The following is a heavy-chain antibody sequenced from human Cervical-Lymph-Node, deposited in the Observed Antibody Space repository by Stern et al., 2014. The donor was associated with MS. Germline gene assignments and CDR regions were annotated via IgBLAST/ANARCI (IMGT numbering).Heavy chain of an antibody. CDR3: ARVEQWLVRGFGEYFQH. V-gene: IGHV4-59*01. CDR1: GGSISSYY. D-gene: IGHD6-19*01. CDR2: IYSSGST. Sequence: QLQLQESGPGLVKPSETLSLTCTVSGGSISSYYWSWIRQPPGKGLEWIGYIYSSGSTNYNPSLKSRVTISVDTSQNQFSLSLTSVTAADTAVYYCARVEQWLVRGFGEYFQHWGQGTLVTVSS. J-gene: IGHJ1*01.